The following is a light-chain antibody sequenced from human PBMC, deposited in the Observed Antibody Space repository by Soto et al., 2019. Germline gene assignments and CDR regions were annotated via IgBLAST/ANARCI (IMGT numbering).Light chain of an antibody. CDR2: DAS. V-gene: IGKV3-11*01. J-gene: IGKJ4*01. Sequence: ETVLTQSPATLSLSPGERATLSCRASQSVSSYLAWYQQKPGQAPRLLIYDASNRATGIPARFSGCGSGTDFTLTISSLEPEDFAVYYCQQRSNWPLTFGGGTKVEIK. CDR3: QQRSNWPLT. CDR1: QSVSSY.